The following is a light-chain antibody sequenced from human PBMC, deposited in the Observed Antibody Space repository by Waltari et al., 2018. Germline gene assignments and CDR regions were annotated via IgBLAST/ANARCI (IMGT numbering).Light chain of an antibody. CDR3: MSYTTTITWV. J-gene: IGLJ3*02. CDR1: SGDIGAYNY. CDR2: EVI. V-gene: IGLV2-14*03. Sequence: QSALTQPASVSASPGQSITISCTGTSGDIGAYNYVSWYQQHPGNAPKLMVYEVIHRPTGVSSRFSGSRPGNTASLAISGLQAEDEAYYYCMSYTTTITWVFGGGTKLTVL.